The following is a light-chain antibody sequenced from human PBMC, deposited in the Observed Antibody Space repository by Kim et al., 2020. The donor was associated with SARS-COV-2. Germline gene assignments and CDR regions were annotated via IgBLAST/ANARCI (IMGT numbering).Light chain of an antibody. CDR3: QQYNNWLPYT. CDR2: SAS. Sequence: EVVLTQSPATLSVSPGERATLSCRASQSVNTNLAWYQQKPGQAPRLLVYSASTRATGFPARFSGTGSGTEFALTISSLQSEDSAVYYCQQYNNWLPYTFGQGTKLEI. CDR1: QSVNTN. J-gene: IGKJ2*01. V-gene: IGKV3-15*01.